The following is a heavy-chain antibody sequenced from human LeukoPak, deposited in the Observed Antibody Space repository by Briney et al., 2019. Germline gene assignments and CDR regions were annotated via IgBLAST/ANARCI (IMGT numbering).Heavy chain of an antibody. CDR2: IYYSGST. CDR1: GGSISTYY. Sequence: SETLSLTCTVSGGSISTYYWSWIRQPPGKGLEWIGYIYYSGSTNYNPSLKSRVTISVDTSKNQFSLKLSSVTAADTAVYYCAEDSPFPTTRDVWAKGTPAP. D-gene: IGHD1-14*01. J-gene: IGHJ6*02. V-gene: IGHV4-59*08. CDR3: AEDSPFPTTRDV.